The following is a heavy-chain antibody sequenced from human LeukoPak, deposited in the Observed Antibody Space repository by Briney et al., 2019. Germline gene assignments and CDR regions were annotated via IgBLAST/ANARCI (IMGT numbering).Heavy chain of an antibody. CDR1: GGSLSRGDYF. J-gene: IGHJ6*02. V-gene: IGHV4-30-4*01. CDR3: ARDSVAAIGAGYYYYGMDV. D-gene: IGHD6-6*01. CDR2: IFYSGTT. Sequence: SETLSLTCTVSGGSLSRGDYFWSWIRQPRGRGLEWIGYIFYSGTTHYNPSLKSRVTISVDTSKNQFSLKLTSVTAADTAVYYCARDSVAAIGAGYYYYGMDVWGQGTTVTVSS.